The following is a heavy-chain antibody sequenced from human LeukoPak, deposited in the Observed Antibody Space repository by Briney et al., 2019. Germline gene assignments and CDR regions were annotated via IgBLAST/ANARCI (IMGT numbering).Heavy chain of an antibody. CDR2: IYTSGST. Sequence: PSQTLSLICTVSGGSISSGSYYWSWIRQPAGKGLEWIGRIYTSGSTNYNPSLKSRVTISVDTSKNQFSLKLSSVTAADTAVYYCARFLTGPYYFDYWGQGTLVTVSS. J-gene: IGHJ4*02. CDR3: ARFLTGPYYFDY. D-gene: IGHD7-27*01. CDR1: GGSISSGSYY. V-gene: IGHV4-61*02.